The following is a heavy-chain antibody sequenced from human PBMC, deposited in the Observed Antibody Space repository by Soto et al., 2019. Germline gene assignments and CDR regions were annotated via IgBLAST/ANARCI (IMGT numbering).Heavy chain of an antibody. CDR2: ISGSGGST. J-gene: IGHJ6*02. CDR1: GFTFSSYA. CDR3: AKRSRKLDGMDV. D-gene: IGHD2-2*01. Sequence: GGSLRLSCAASGFTFSSYAMSWVRQAPGKGLEWVAAISGSGGSTYYADSVKGRFTISRDNSKNTLYLQMNSLRAEDTAVYYCAKRSRKLDGMDVWGQGTTVTVSS. V-gene: IGHV3-23*01.